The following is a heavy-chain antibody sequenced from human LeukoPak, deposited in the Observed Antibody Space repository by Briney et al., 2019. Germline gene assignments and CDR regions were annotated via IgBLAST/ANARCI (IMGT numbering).Heavy chain of an antibody. CDR1: GGSFSGYY. Sequence: SETLSLTCAVYGGSFSGYYWSWIRQPPGKGLEWIGEINHRGSTNYNPSLKSRVTISVDTSKNQFSLKLSSVTAADTAVYYCARGPSGDYVWGSYRNRYYFDYWGQGTLVTVSS. CDR3: ARGPSGDYVWGSYRNRYYFDY. J-gene: IGHJ4*02. V-gene: IGHV4-34*01. CDR2: INHRGST. D-gene: IGHD3-16*02.